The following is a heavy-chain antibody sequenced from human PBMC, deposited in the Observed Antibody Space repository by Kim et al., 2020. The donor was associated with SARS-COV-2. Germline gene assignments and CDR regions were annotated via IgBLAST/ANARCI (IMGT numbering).Heavy chain of an antibody. Sequence: YAQKFQGRVTITADESTSTAYMGLSSLRSEDTAVYYCARVPKNYYYYMDVWGKGTTVTVSS. CDR3: ARVPKNYYYYMDV. V-gene: IGHV1-69*01. J-gene: IGHJ6*03.